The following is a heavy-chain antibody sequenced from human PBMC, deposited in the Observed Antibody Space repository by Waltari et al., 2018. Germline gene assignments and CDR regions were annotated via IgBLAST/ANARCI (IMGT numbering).Heavy chain of an antibody. Sequence: QVQLVQSGAEVKKPGSSVKVSCKASGGTFSSYAISWVRQAPGQGLEWMGRIIPIVGTANYAQKFQGRVTITEDKSTSTAYMELSSLRSEDTAVYYCARDQVAVAVGYFDLWGRGTLVTVSS. CDR2: IIPIVGTA. V-gene: IGHV1-69*08. CDR3: ARDQVAVAVGYFDL. D-gene: IGHD6-19*01. CDR1: GGTFSSYA. J-gene: IGHJ2*01.